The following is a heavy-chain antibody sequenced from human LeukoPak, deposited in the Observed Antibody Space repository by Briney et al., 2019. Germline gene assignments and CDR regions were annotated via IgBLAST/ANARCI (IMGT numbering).Heavy chain of an antibody. D-gene: IGHD3-22*01. V-gene: IGHV3-48*03. CDR2: ISSSGRKI. Sequence: GGSLRLSCAASGFSFSSYEMNWVRQAPGKGLEWISFISSSGRKIYYTDSVKGRFTISRDNAKNSLYLQMNSLRAEDTALYYCAKDMDYYDSSGYLVDWGQGTLVTVSS. J-gene: IGHJ4*02. CDR1: GFSFSSYE. CDR3: AKDMDYYDSSGYLVD.